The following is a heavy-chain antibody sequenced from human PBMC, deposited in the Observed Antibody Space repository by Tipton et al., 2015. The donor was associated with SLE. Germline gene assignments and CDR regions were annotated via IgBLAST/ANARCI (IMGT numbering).Heavy chain of an antibody. CDR1: GFTFSNNN. Sequence: SLRLSCATSGFTFSNNNMHWVRQAPGKGLEWVTFILYDGTDKYYADSVKGRFTISRDNSKNTLYLQMNSLRAEDTAVYYCARENGFLGAFDIWGQGTMVTVSS. V-gene: IGHV3-30*02. J-gene: IGHJ3*02. CDR3: ARENGFLGAFDI. CDR2: ILYDGTDK. D-gene: IGHD2-8*01.